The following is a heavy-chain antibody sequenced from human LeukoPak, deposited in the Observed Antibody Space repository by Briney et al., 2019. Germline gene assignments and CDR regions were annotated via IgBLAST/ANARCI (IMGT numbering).Heavy chain of an antibody. D-gene: IGHD6-6*01. Sequence: GGSLRLSCAASGFTFNDYWMHWVRQAPGKGLVWVSSISSSSYIYYADSVKGRFTISRDNAKNSLYLQMNSLRAEDTAVYYCARGPLGGSSGYWGQGTLVTVSS. V-gene: IGHV3-69-1*01. CDR3: ARGPLGGSSGY. J-gene: IGHJ4*02. CDR1: GFTFNDYW. CDR2: ISSSSYI.